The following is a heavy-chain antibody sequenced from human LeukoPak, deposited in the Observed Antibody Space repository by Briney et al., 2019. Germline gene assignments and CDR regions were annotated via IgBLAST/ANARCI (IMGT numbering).Heavy chain of an antibody. CDR3: ARRGCSGGSCYHYMDV. J-gene: IGHJ6*03. CDR1: GYSISSGYY. V-gene: IGHV4-61*01. Sequence: PSETLSLTCTVSGYSISSGYYWGWIRQPPGEGLEWIGYIYDSGSTNYNPSLKSRVTISVDTSKNQFSLKLSSVTAADTAVYYCARRGCSGGSCYHYMDVWGKGTTVTISS. CDR2: IYDSGST. D-gene: IGHD2-15*01.